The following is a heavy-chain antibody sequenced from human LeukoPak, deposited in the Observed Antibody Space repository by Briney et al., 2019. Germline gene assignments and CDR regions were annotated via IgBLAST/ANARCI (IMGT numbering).Heavy chain of an antibody. CDR2: IYSGGTT. V-gene: IGHV3-66*01. Sequence: GGYLRLSCAASGFTVSSNYMSWVRQAPGKGLEWVSFIYSGGTTYYADSVKGRFTVSRDNSKNTLYLQMNSLRAEDTAVYYCASSIGYSYDYWGQGTLVTVSS. J-gene: IGHJ4*02. CDR3: ASSIGYSYDY. D-gene: IGHD5-18*01. CDR1: GFTVSSNY.